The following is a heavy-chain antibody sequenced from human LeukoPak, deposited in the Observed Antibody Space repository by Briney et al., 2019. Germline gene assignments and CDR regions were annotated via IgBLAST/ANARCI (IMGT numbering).Heavy chain of an antibody. CDR3: AYNFDY. V-gene: IGHV4-61*02. Sequence: SETLSLTCTVSGGSISSGSYYWSWVRQPAGKGLEWIGRIYTSGSTNYNPSLKSRVTISVDTSKNQYSLKLSSVTAADTAVYYCAYNFDYWGQGALVTVSS. J-gene: IGHJ4*02. CDR1: GGSISSGSYY. CDR2: IYTSGST.